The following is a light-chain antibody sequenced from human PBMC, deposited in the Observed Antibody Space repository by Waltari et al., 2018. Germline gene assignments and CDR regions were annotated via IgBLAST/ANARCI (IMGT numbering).Light chain of an antibody. CDR1: QSLGRNF. CDR3: HQYDDSPFT. CDR2: GAS. Sequence: EIVLTQSPGTLSLSPGERATLSCRASQSLGRNFLAWFQQKPGQAPRRLLFGASNRAPAIPDRFSGGGSGTDFTLTINRLDPEDFAVYYCHQYDDSPFTFGQGTKLEI. V-gene: IGKV3-20*01. J-gene: IGKJ2*01.